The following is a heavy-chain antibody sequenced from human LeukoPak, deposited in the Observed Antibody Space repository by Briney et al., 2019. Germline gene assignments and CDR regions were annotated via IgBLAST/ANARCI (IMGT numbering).Heavy chain of an antibody. J-gene: IGHJ4*02. D-gene: IGHD6-13*01. V-gene: IGHV1-46*01. CDR3: ARADRRRPPYSSSWYSENIFDF. CDR1: GYTFTSYY. CDR2: INPSGGST. Sequence: ASVKVSCKASGYTFTSYYMNRVRQAPGQGLEWMGIINPSGGSTTYAQKFQGRVTMTRDTSTSTVYMELSSLRSEDTAVYYCARADRRRPPYSSSWYSENIFDFWGQGTLVTVSS.